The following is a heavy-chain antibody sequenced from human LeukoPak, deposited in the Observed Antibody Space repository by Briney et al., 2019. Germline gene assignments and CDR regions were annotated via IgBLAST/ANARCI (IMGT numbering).Heavy chain of an antibody. CDR2: INPNSGGT. Sequence: GASLKVSCKASGYTFTGYYMYWVRQAPGPGLEWMGWINPNSGGTNYAQKFQGRVTMTRDTTISTAYMELSRLRSDDTAVYYCATAIQLWPVYGMDVWGQGTTVTVSS. CDR1: GYTFTGYY. V-gene: IGHV1-2*02. D-gene: IGHD5-18*01. J-gene: IGHJ6*02. CDR3: ATAIQLWPVYGMDV.